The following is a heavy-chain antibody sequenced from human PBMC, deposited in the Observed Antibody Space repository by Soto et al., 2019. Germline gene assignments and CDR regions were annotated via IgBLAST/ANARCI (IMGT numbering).Heavy chain of an antibody. D-gene: IGHD3-22*01. J-gene: IGHJ4*02. CDR2: IKSKTDGGTT. CDR1: GFTFSNAW. Sequence: EVQLVESGGGLVKPGGSLRLSCAASGFTFSNAWMNWVRHAPGKGLELVGRIKSKTDGGTTDYAAPVKGRFTISRDDSKNTLYLQMNSLKTEDTAVYYCTTGLTYYYDSGVDYWGQGTLVTVSS. CDR3: TTGLTYYYDSGVDY. V-gene: IGHV3-15*07.